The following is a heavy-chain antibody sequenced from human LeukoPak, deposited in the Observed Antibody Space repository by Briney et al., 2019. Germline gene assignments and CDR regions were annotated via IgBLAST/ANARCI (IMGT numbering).Heavy chain of an antibody. D-gene: IGHD2-15*01. CDR2: IHNSGST. V-gene: IGHV4-39*01. CDR3: ARLTPFAVDV. Sequence: PSETLSLTCTVSGGSISSSSYHWGWIRQPPGKGLEWIGSIHNSGSTYYNPSLKSRVTISVDTSKNQFSLKLSSVTAADTAAHYCARLTPFAVDVWGKGTTVTVSS. CDR1: GGSISSSSYH. J-gene: IGHJ6*04.